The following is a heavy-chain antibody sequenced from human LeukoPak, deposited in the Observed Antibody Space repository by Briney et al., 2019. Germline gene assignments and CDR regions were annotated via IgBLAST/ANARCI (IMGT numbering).Heavy chain of an antibody. J-gene: IGHJ4*02. CDR3: AREEYSRGWYHN. CDR2: TYYRAKWYN. CDR1: GDSVSIDSAA. D-gene: IGHD6-19*01. V-gene: IGHV6-1*01. Sequence: SQTLSLTCAISGDSVSIDSAAWNWIRQSPSRGREWLGRTYYRAKWYNDYAVSVKSRITINPDTSKKQFSLQLKSVTPEDTAVYYCAREEYSRGWYHNWGQGTLVTVSS.